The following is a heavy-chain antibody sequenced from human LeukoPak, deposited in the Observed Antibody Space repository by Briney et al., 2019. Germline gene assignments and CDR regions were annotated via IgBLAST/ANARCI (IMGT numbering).Heavy chain of an antibody. V-gene: IGHV4-38-2*01. CDR2: IYHSGST. Sequence: PSETLSLTCAVSGYSISSGYYWGWIRQPPGKGRAWMGSIYHSGSTYYNPSLKSRGTILVAQSKNHHSLKLSSVTAPDAAVYCCASLSYCPPGPGYYYYYMDVWGKRTTVTVSS. CDR3: ASLSYCPPGPGYYYYYMDV. J-gene: IGHJ6*03. D-gene: IGHD2-15*01. CDR1: GYSISSGYY.